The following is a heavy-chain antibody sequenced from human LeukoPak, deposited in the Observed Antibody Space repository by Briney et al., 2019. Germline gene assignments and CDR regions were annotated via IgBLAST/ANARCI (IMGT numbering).Heavy chain of an antibody. D-gene: IGHD6-13*01. CDR3: AKGIADAYYYYMDV. V-gene: IGHV4-4*07. CDR2: IYTSGST. Sequence: SETLSLTRAVSGASISSYDWSWIRQPPGKGLEWIGGIYTSGSTNYNPSLKSRVTMSVDTSKNQFSLKLSSVTAADTAVYYCAKGIADAYYYYMDVWGKGTTVTVSS. CDR1: GASISSYD. J-gene: IGHJ6*03.